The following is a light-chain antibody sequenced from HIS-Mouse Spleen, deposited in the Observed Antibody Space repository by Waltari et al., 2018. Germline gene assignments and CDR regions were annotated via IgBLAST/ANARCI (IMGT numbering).Light chain of an antibody. J-gene: IGLJ3*02. CDR1: SSDVGGYNY. CDR3: SSYTSSSTLNWV. V-gene: IGLV2-14*01. Sequence: QSALNQPASVSGSPGQSITISCTGTSSDVGGYNYVSWYQQHPGKAPKLMIYEVSNRPSGVSNSFAGSKSGNTASLTISGLQAEDEADYYCSSYTSSSTLNWVFGGGTKLTVL. CDR2: EVS.